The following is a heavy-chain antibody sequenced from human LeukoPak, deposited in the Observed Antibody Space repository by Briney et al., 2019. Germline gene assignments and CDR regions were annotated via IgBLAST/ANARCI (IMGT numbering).Heavy chain of an antibody. V-gene: IGHV1-18*01. CDR2: ISAYGNT. CDR3: ARGIIGYYFDY. D-gene: IGHD2-15*01. CDR1: GYTFTIYG. Sequence: ASVKVSCKTSGYTFTIYGISWVRQAPGQGLEWMGLISAYGNTNYAQNLQGRVTMTTNTSTSTAYMELRSLRSDDTAVYYCARGIIGYYFDYWGQGTLVTVSS. J-gene: IGHJ4*02.